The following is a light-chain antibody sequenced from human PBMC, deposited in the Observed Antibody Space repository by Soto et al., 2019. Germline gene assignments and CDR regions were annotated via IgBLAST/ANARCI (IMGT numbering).Light chain of an antibody. CDR3: QQSYSYPYT. Sequence: DIQMTQPPSTLSASVGDRVTITCRASQIIGSSLAWYQQKPGKAPKLLIYDASTFRSGVPSRFSGSESGTEFTLTISSLQPDDSATYYCQQSYSYPYTFGQGTKLDIK. J-gene: IGKJ2*01. CDR1: QIIGSS. V-gene: IGKV1-5*01. CDR2: DAS.